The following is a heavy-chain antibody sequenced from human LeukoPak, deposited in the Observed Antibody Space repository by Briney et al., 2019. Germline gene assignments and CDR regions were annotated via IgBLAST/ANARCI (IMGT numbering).Heavy chain of an antibody. D-gene: IGHD3-22*01. J-gene: IGHJ4*02. CDR1: GGSFSRYY. CDR3: ARVRYYYDSSGAFDY. Sequence: PSETLSLTCTVSGGSFSRYYWSWIRQPPGKGLEWIGFIHYSGSTNYNPSLKSRVTISVDTSKNQFSLRLSSVTAADTAVYYCARVRYYYDSSGAFDYWGQGTLVTVSS. V-gene: IGHV4-59*01. CDR2: IHYSGST.